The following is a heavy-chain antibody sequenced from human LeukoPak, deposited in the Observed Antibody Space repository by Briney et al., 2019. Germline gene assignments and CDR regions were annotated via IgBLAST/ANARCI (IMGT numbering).Heavy chain of an antibody. CDR3: ARGRATYDFWSGQKIDY. D-gene: IGHD3-3*01. V-gene: IGHV4-34*01. J-gene: IGHJ4*02. Sequence: SETLSLTCAVYGGSFSGYYWSLIRQPPGKGLEWIGEISHSGSTNYNPSLKSRVTISVDTSKNQFSLKLSSVTAADTAVYYCARGRATYDFWSGQKIDYWGQGTLVTVSS. CDR1: GGSFSGYY. CDR2: ISHSGST.